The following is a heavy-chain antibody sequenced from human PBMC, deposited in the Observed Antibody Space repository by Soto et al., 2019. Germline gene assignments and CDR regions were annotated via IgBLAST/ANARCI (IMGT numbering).Heavy chain of an antibody. V-gene: IGHV4-31*03. CDR2: IYYSGST. CDR1: GGSISSGGYY. Sequence: QVQLQESGPGLVKPSQTPSLTCTVSGGSISSGGYYWSWIRQHPGKGLEWIGYIYYSGSTYYNPSLKSRVTISVDTSKNQFSLKLSSVTAADTAVYYCASTWELLRSGRYAFDIWGQGTMVTVSS. J-gene: IGHJ3*02. CDR3: ASTWELLRSGRYAFDI. D-gene: IGHD1-26*01.